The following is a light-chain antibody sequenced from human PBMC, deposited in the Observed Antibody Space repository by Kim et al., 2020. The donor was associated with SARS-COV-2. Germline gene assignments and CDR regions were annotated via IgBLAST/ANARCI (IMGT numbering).Light chain of an antibody. J-gene: IGLJ2*01. Sequence: GQSITISCTGTSRDVGGYNYVSWYQQHPGKAPKLIIYDVSSRPSGVSNRFSGSKSGNTASLTISGLQAEDEADYYCSSYTPSSQVVFGGGTQLTVL. CDR2: DVS. CDR3: SSYTPSSQVV. V-gene: IGLV2-14*03. CDR1: SRDVGGYNY.